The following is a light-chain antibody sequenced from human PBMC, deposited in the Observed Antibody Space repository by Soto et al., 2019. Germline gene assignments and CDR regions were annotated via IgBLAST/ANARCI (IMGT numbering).Light chain of an antibody. CDR1: RSVTSN. CDR2: GAS. CDR3: QQYNYCYP. J-gene: IGKJ5*01. V-gene: IGKV3D-15*01. Sequence: THSPGTLSLSPGERATLSSRASRSVTSNFVAWYQQKPGQAPRLLVYGASTRAIDIPERFSGSGSGTEFTLTISSLQSEDLPVYYCQQYNYCYPFGQGTRLEI.